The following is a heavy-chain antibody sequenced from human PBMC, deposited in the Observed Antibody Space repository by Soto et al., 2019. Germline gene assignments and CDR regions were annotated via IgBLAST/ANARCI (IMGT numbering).Heavy chain of an antibody. J-gene: IGHJ5*02. CDR3: TRDLLAGQKLVIPWFHP. Sequence: GGSLRLSCTASGFAFSSFNMNWVRQAPGKGLELVSSIFTRSSQIYYADSVNGRFTIYRDAAKNSLFLQMNSLSVEDTAVYYCTRDLLAGQKLVIPWFHPRTRGTVVTVPS. D-gene: IGHD1-26*01. CDR2: IFTRSSQI. V-gene: IGHV3-21*01. CDR1: GFAFSSFN.